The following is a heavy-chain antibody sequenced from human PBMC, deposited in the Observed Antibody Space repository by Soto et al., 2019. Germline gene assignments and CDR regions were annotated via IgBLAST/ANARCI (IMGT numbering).Heavy chain of an antibody. CDR3: ARTTAVSNTVRSRDFFDY. D-gene: IGHD4-17*01. CDR1: GGSVSNKTYY. V-gene: IGHV4-61*01. CDR2: VYYSGTT. Sequence: PSETLSLTCSVSGGSVSNKTYYWSWIRQPPGKRLEWIGYVYYSGTTNYNPSLRSRVTISVDLSKNQFALRLSSVTTADTALYYCARTTAVSNTVRSRDFFDYWGQGTLVTVSS. J-gene: IGHJ4*02.